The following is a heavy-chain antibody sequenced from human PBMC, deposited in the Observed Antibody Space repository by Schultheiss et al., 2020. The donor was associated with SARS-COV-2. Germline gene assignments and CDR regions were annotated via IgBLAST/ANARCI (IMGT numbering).Heavy chain of an antibody. V-gene: IGHV1-2*02. Sequence: ASVKVSCKASGYPFTGYYIHWVRQAPGQGLEWMGWINPNSGDTNYAQKFQGRVTMTRDTSNSTAYMELSSLGYGDTAVYYCAREGCISTNCFEGWFDPWGQGTLVTVSS. D-gene: IGHD2-2*01. CDR3: AREGCISTNCFEGWFDP. CDR2: INPNSGDT. J-gene: IGHJ5*02. CDR1: GYPFTGYY.